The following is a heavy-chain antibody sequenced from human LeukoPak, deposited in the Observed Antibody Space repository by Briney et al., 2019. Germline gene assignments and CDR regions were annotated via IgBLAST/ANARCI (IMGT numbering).Heavy chain of an antibody. CDR1: GGSFSGYY. V-gene: IGHV4-34*01. Sequence: SETLSLTCAVYGGSFSGYYWGWIRQPPGKGLEWIGEINHSGSTNYNPSLKSRVTISVDTSKNQFSLKLSSVTAADTAVYYCARVPLAYCSSTSCYAFSAFDIWGQGTMVTVSS. CDR2: INHSGST. CDR3: ARVPLAYCSSTSCYAFSAFDI. J-gene: IGHJ3*02. D-gene: IGHD2-2*01.